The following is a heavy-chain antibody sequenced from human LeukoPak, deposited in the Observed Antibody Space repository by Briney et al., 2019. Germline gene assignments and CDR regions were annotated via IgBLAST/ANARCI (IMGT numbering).Heavy chain of an antibody. V-gene: IGHV1-3*01. D-gene: IGHD1-26*01. Sequence: ASVKVSCKASGYTFMSYAMHWVRQAPGQRLEWVGWINAGNGNTKYSQKFQGRVTITRDTSASTAYMELSSLRSEDTAVYYCAREGEGAPYDYWGQGTLVTVSS. CDR1: GYTFMSYA. J-gene: IGHJ4*02. CDR3: AREGEGAPYDY. CDR2: INAGNGNT.